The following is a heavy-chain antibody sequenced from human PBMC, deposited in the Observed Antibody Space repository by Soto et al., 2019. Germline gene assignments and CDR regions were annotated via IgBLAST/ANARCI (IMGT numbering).Heavy chain of an antibody. V-gene: IGHV3-23*01. CDR1: GFTFSSYA. CDR2: IGISDGRT. CDR3: AKYRWRTGERSSRLDY. J-gene: IGHJ4*02. Sequence: GGSLRLSCAASGFTFSSYAMSWVRQAPGKGLEWVSSIGISDGRTYYADSVKGRFTISRDNSENTLYLQMSSLRAEDTAIYYRAKYRWRTGERSSRLDYWGRGILVTVSS. D-gene: IGHD2-8*02.